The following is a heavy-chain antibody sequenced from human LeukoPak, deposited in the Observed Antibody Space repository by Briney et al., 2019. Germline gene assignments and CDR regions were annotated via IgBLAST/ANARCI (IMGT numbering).Heavy chain of an antibody. J-gene: IGHJ1*01. Sequence: SETLSLTCAVSGGSISSSNWWSWVRQPPGKGLEWIGYIYYSGSTNYNPSLKSRVTISVDTSKNQFSLKLSSVTAADTAVYYCARGYLWELLQHWGQGTLVTVSS. CDR1: GGSISSSNW. CDR2: IYYSGST. D-gene: IGHD1-26*01. V-gene: IGHV4-4*02. CDR3: ARGYLWELLQH.